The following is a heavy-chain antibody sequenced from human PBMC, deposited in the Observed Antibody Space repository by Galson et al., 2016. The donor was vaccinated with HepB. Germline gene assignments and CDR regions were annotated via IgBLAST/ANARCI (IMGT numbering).Heavy chain of an antibody. CDR1: GFTFSSYG. CDR3: ARDPGYITAAPFFDY. D-gene: IGHD5-24*01. Sequence: SLRLSCAASGFTFSSYGMHWVRQAPGRGLERVAIIWYDGSRKEYADFVKGRFTISRDDSKNTLYLQMNNLGAEDTAVYYCARDPGYITAAPFFDYWGQGTLVTVSS. CDR2: IWYDGSRK. V-gene: IGHV3-33*08. J-gene: IGHJ4*02.